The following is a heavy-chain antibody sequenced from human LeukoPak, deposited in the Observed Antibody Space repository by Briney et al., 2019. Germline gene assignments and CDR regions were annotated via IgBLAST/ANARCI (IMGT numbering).Heavy chain of an antibody. V-gene: IGHV3-30*02. Sequence: GGSLRLSCAASGFPFSSSGMHWVCQAPGKGLEWVTFIHADGNSKYYADSVEGRFTVSRDSPKNTLSLQMNSLRVEDTAVYYCARSLTAREYFQHWGQGTLVTVSS. D-gene: IGHD6-6*01. J-gene: IGHJ1*01. CDR2: IHADGNSK. CDR3: ARSLTAREYFQH. CDR1: GFPFSSSG.